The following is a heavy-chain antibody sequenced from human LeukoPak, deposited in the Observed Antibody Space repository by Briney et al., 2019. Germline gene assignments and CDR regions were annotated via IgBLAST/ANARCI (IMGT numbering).Heavy chain of an antibody. D-gene: IGHD3-22*01. Sequence: GGSLRLSCAASGFTFSNYAMSWVRQAPGKGLEWVSAISGNGGSTYYADSVKGRFTISRDNSKNTLYLQMNSLRAEDTAVYYCARERDSSGYYLFDYWGQGTLVTVSS. CDR3: ARERDSSGYYLFDY. J-gene: IGHJ4*02. CDR1: GFTFSNYA. CDR2: ISGNGGST. V-gene: IGHV3-23*01.